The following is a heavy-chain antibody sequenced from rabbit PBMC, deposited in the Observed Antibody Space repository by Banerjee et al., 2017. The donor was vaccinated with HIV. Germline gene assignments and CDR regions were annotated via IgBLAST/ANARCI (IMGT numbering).Heavy chain of an antibody. V-gene: IGHV1S45*01. CDR1: GFSFSTSYW. CDR3: ARDLAGVIGWNFNL. D-gene: IGHD4-1*01. CDR2: IATGSSGST. J-gene: IGHJ4*01. Sequence: QEQLEESGGDLVKPEGSLTLTCTASGFSFSTSYWIWWVRQAPGKGLEWIAYIATGSSGSTAYANWAKGRFTISKTSSTTVTLQMTSLTAADTATYFCARDLAGVIGWNFNLWGPGTLVT.